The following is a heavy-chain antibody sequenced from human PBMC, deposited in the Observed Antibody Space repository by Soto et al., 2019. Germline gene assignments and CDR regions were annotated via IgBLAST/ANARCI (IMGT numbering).Heavy chain of an antibody. J-gene: IGHJ4*02. CDR1: GYAFTYYS. D-gene: IGHD3-3*01. Sequence: ASVKVPCKASGYAFTYYSIHWVRQAPGQRLEWMGWISAYNGNTNYAQKLQGRVTMTTDTSTSTAYMELRSLRSDDTAVYYCARTPTYDFWSGYYTGPFDYWGQGTLVTVSS. CDR3: ARTPTYDFWSGYYTGPFDY. CDR2: ISAYNGNT. V-gene: IGHV1-18*04.